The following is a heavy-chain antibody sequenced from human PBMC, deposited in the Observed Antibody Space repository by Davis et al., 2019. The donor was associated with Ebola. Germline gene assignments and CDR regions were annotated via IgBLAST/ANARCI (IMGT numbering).Heavy chain of an antibody. CDR3: AKAQETYYYDSSGYSTYYYFDY. D-gene: IGHD3-22*01. Sequence: ASVKVSCKASGYTFTRYAMHWVRQAPGQRFEWMGWINTGDGNTEYSQKFQGRVTITRDTSARTAYMELSSLRAEDTALYYCAKAQETYYYDSSGYSTYYYFDYWGQGTLVTVSS. CDR2: INTGDGNT. CDR1: GYTFTRYA. J-gene: IGHJ4*02. V-gene: IGHV1-3*04.